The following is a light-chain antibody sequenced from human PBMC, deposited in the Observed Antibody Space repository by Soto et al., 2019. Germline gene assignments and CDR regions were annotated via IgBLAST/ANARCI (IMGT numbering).Light chain of an antibody. CDR1: SSDVGGYNY. Sequence: QPVLTQPASVSGSPGQSITISCTGTSSDVGGYNYVSWYQQHPGKAPKLMIYEVSNRPSGVSNRFSGSKSGNTASLTISGLQAEDEADYYCSSYTSSSTLHVFGTGTKLTVL. V-gene: IGLV2-14*01. J-gene: IGLJ1*01. CDR3: SSYTSSSTLHV. CDR2: EVS.